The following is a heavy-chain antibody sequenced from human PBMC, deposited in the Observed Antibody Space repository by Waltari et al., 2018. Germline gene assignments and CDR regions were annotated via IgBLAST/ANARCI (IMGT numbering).Heavy chain of an antibody. J-gene: IGHJ3*02. Sequence: EVQLLESGGGLVQPGGSLRLSCAACGFTFGSSALRWVRQAPGKGLEWISGISGSSSSTYYADSVKGRFTISRDNSKNTLYLQMNSLRVEDTAVYFCAKVEGGIVTRYYALDIWGQGTMVTVSS. V-gene: IGHV3-23*01. CDR1: GFTFGSSA. D-gene: IGHD3-16*02. CDR2: ISGSSSST. CDR3: AKVEGGIVTRYYALDI.